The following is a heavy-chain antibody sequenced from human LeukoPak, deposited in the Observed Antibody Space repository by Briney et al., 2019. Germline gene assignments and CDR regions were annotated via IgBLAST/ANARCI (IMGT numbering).Heavy chain of an antibody. CDR1: GFTFSNYA. V-gene: IGHV3-30*04. J-gene: IGHJ4*02. CDR3: ARSYYDVLTGYGEVDY. D-gene: IGHD3-9*01. Sequence: GGSLRLSCAASGFTFSNYAMHWVRQAPGKGLEWVAVISYDGSNKFYADSVKGRFTISRDNSKNTLYLQMNSLRAEDTAVYYCARSYYDVLTGYGEVDYWGQGTLVTVSS. CDR2: ISYDGSNK.